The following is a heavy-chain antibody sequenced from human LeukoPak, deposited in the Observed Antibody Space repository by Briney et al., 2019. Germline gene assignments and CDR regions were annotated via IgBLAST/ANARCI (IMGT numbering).Heavy chain of an antibody. V-gene: IGHV5-51*01. J-gene: IGHJ3*02. CDR3: ARPHSLGQAPFDI. D-gene: IGHD1/OR15-1a*01. CDR1: GYGFTSYW. Sequence: GASLKISFKGSGYGFTSYWSGGGRRMPGKGLGGRGIIYPGDSDTRYSPSFQGQVTISADKSISTAYLQWSSLNASDTAMYYCARPHSLGQAPFDIWGQGTMVTVSS. CDR2: IYPGDSDT.